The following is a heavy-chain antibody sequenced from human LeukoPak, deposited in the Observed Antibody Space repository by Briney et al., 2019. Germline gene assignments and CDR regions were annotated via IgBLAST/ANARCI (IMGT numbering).Heavy chain of an antibody. CDR2: IYYSGNT. CDR1: GGSISSSSYY. V-gene: IGHV4-39*07. D-gene: IGHD3-10*01. Sequence: SETLSLTCTVSGGSISSSSYYWGWIRQPPGKGLEWIGSIYYSGNTYYNPSLKSRVTISVDTSKNQFSLKLSSVAAADTAVYYCARGGGFGELYAFDIWGQGTMVTVSS. CDR3: ARGGGFGELYAFDI. J-gene: IGHJ3*02.